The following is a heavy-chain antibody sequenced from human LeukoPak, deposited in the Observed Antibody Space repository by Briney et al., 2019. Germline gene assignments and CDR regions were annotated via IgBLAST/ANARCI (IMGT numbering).Heavy chain of an antibody. CDR3: ARGGEVCSSSSCYRGHDY. CDR1: RYTFTGYY. Sequence: ASVKVSCKASRYTFTGYYMHWVRQAPGQGLEWMGWINPNSGGTNYAQKFQGRVTMTRDTSISTAYMELSRLRSDDTAVYYCARGGEVCSSSSCYRGHDYWGQGTLVTVSS. D-gene: IGHD2-2*01. J-gene: IGHJ4*02. CDR2: INPNSGGT. V-gene: IGHV1-2*02.